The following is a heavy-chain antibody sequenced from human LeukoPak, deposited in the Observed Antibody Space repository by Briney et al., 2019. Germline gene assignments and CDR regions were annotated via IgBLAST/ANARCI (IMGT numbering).Heavy chain of an antibody. D-gene: IGHD4-11*01. J-gene: IGHJ4*02. V-gene: IGHV3-33*01. CDR2: IWSDGTNQ. CDR3: ARDAQRGFDYSNSLEN. Sequence: PGGSLRLSWAAAGFTFNHYGMHWVRQAPGKGLEWVAVIWSDGTNQYYADSVKGRFTISRDDSGNTVYLQMNSLRPEDTGVYYCARDAQRGFDYSNSLENWGQGTPVTVST. CDR1: GFTFNHYG.